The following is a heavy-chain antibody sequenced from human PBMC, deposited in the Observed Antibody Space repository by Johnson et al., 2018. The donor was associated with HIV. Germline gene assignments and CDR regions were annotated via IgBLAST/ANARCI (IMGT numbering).Heavy chain of an antibody. Sequence: VQLVESGGGLVQTGGSLRLSCAASEFAFSSYDMHWVRQAPGKGLEWVSSIGTAGDTSYSGSVKGRFTISRENVRNSLYLQMNSLRAGDTAVYYCARENWGAFDIWGQGTMITVSS. J-gene: IGHJ3*02. CDR3: ARENWGAFDI. CDR2: IGTAGDT. D-gene: IGHD7-27*01. CDR1: EFAFSSYD. V-gene: IGHV3-13*01.